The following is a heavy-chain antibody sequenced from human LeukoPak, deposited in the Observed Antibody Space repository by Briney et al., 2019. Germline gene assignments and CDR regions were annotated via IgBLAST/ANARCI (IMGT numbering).Heavy chain of an antibody. V-gene: IGHV3-23*01. D-gene: IGHD6-19*01. CDR2: IRGDGGTT. CDR3: AKDWQWLY. Sequence: SGGSLRLSCAASGFTVSSNYMSWVRQAPGKGLEWVSGIRGDGGTTYYADSVKGRFTISRDNSKNTLYLQMNSLRAEDTAVYYCAKDWQWLYWGQGTLVTVSS. CDR1: GFTVSSNY. J-gene: IGHJ4*02.